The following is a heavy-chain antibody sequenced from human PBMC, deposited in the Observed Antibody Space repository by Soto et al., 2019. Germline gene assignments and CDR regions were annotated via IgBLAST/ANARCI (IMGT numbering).Heavy chain of an antibody. CDR3: ARGNVLLWFGYDSYNWFDP. J-gene: IGHJ5*02. CDR2: ISYDGSNK. D-gene: IGHD3-10*01. Sequence: PGGSLRLSCAASGFTFSSYAMRWVRQAPGKGLEWVAVISYDGSNKYYADPVKGRFTISRDNSKNTLYLQMNSLRAEDTAVYYCARGNVLLWFGYDSYNWFDPWGQGTLVTVSS. CDR1: GFTFSSYA. V-gene: IGHV3-30-3*01.